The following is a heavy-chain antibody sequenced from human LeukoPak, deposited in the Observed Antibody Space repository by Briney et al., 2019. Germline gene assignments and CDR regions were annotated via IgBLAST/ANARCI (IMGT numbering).Heavy chain of an antibody. CDR3: AKDRN. V-gene: IGHV3-23*01. CDR1: GFIFSYFG. CDR2: ISGSGGST. Sequence: GTSLRLSCSASGFIFSYFGMHWVRQAPGKGLEWVSSISGSGGSTNYADSVKGRFTISRDNSENTLSLQMNSLRAEDTAVYYCAKDRNWGQGTLVTVSS. J-gene: IGHJ4*02.